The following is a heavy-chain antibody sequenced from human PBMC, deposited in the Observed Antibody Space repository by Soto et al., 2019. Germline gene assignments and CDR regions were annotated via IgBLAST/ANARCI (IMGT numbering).Heavy chain of an antibody. J-gene: IGHJ4*02. D-gene: IGHD3-16*01. CDR1: GGSISSYY. CDR2: IYYSGST. CDR3: ARLIGFGAWTHAPE. V-gene: IGHV4-59*08. Sequence: SETLSLTCTVSGGSISSYYWSWIRQPPGKGLEWIGYIYYSGSTNYNPSLKSRVTISVDTSKNQFSLKLSSVTAADTAVYYCARLIGFGAWTHAPEWGQGTLVTASS.